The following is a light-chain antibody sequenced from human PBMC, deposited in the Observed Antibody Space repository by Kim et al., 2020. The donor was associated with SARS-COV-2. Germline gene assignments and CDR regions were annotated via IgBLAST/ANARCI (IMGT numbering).Light chain of an antibody. J-gene: IGLJ2*01. Sequence: VAVGQTVRITCQRDSLRSYYATWYQQKPGQDPILVIYGKNNRPSGNPDRFSGSSSGNTASLTITGTQAGDEADYYCNSRDNNDNVVFGGGTQLTVL. CDR1: SLRSYY. V-gene: IGLV3-19*01. CDR3: NSRDNNDNVV. CDR2: GKN.